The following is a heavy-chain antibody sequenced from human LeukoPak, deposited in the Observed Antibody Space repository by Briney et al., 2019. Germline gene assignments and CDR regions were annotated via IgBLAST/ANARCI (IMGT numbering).Heavy chain of an antibody. CDR1: GFTFSSYS. D-gene: IGHD3-22*01. CDR3: AKNLHYYDSSGYYAPNWFDP. J-gene: IGHJ5*02. CDR2: ISSSSSYI. Sequence: KSGGSLRPSCAASGFTFSSYSMNWVRQAPGKGLEWVSSISSSSSYIYYADSVKGRFTISRDNAKNSLYLQMNSLRAEDTAVYYCAKNLHYYDSSGYYAPNWFDPWGQGTLVTVSS. V-gene: IGHV3-21*01.